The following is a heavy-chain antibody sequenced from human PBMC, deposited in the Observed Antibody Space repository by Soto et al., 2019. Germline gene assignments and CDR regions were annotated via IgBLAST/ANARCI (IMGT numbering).Heavy chain of an antibody. CDR1: GFTFSSCS. CDR2: ISSSSSYI. Sequence: GSLRLSCAASGFTFSSCSMNWVRQAPGKGLEWVSSISSSSSYIYYADSVKGRFTISRDNAKNSLYLQMNSLRAEDTAVYYCARDPQIAVASENKNWFDPWGQGTLVTVSS. D-gene: IGHD6-19*01. CDR3: ARDPQIAVASENKNWFDP. J-gene: IGHJ5*02. V-gene: IGHV3-21*01.